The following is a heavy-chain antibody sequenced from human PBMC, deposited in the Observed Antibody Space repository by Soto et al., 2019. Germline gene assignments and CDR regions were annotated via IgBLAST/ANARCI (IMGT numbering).Heavy chain of an antibody. V-gene: IGHV4-59*08. D-gene: IGHD4-17*01. Sequence: QVQLQESGPGLVKPSETLSLTCTVSGGSISSYYWSWIRQPPGKGLEWIGYIYYSGSTNYNPSLKSRVTISVDTSKNQFSLKLSSVAAADTAVYYCATLVRRYGDYESYGFDPWGQGTLVTVSS. J-gene: IGHJ5*02. CDR1: GGSISSYY. CDR2: IYYSGST. CDR3: ATLVRRYGDYESYGFDP.